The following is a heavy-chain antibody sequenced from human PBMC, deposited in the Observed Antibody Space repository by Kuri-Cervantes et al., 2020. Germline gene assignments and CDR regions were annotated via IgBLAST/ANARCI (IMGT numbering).Heavy chain of an antibody. V-gene: IGHV4-39*07. D-gene: IGHD6-13*01. CDR1: GGSISSSSYY. CDR3: ASHRGASSPFDY. J-gene: IGHJ4*02. Sequence: GSLRLSCTVSGGSISSSSYYWGWIRQPPGKGLEWIGSIYYSGSTYYNPSLKSRVTISVDTSKNQFSLKLSSVTAADTAVYYCASHRGASSPFDYWGQGTLVTVSS. CDR2: IYYSGST.